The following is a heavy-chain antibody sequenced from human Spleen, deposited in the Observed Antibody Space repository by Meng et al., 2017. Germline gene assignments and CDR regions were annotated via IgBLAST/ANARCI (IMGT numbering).Heavy chain of an antibody. D-gene: IGHD6-13*01. CDR3: ARGPGIAAAGKPFDY. J-gene: IGHJ4*02. V-gene: IGHV4-34*01. CDR2: INHSGST. CDR1: GGSFSGYY. Sequence: VQLQHGGAGLLKPSEPLSPTWAVSGGSFSGYYRSWIRQPPRKGLEWIGEINHSGSTNYNPSLKSRVTISVDTSKNQFSLKLSSVTAADTAVYYCARGPGIAAAGKPFDYWGQGTLVTVSS.